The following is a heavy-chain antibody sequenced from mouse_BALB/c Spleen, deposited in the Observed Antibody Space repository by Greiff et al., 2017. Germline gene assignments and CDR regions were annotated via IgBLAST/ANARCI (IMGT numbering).Heavy chain of an antibody. V-gene: IGHV1-12*01. CDR1: GYTFTSYN. D-gene: IGHD2-1*01. CDR3: ARYNYGNYGAMDY. CDR2: IYPGNGDT. Sequence: QVQLQQSGAELVKPGASVKMSCKASGYTFTSYNMHWVKQTPGQGLEWIGAIYPGNGDTSYNQKFKGKATLTADKSSSTAYMQLSSLTSEDSAVYYCARYNYGNYGAMDYWGQGTSVTVSS. J-gene: IGHJ4*01.